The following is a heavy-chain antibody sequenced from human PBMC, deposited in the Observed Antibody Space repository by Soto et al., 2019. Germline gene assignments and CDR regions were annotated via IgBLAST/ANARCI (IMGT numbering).Heavy chain of an antibody. CDR3: ASNPPSIADRRYYFAY. V-gene: IGHV4-31*03. CDR1: GGSISSGGYY. J-gene: IGHJ4*02. Sequence: PSETLSLACTVSGGSISSGGYYWSWIRQHPGKGLEWIGYIYYSGSTYYNPSLKSRVTISVDTSKNQFSLKLSSVTAADTAVYYCASNPPSIADRRYYFAYWGQGTLVTVSS. D-gene: IGHD6-6*01. CDR2: IYYSGST.